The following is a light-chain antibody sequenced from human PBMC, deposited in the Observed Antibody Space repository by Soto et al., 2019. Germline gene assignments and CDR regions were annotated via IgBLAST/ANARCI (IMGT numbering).Light chain of an antibody. CDR2: GAS. Sequence: EIVLTQSPGTLSFSTGERATLSCRASQSVSSNYLAWYQQKPGQAPRLLIYGASSRATGIPDRFSGSGSGTDFTLTISRLEPEDFTVYYCQQYGSSPPITFGQGTRLEI. CDR1: QSVSSNY. J-gene: IGKJ5*01. V-gene: IGKV3-20*01. CDR3: QQYGSSPPIT.